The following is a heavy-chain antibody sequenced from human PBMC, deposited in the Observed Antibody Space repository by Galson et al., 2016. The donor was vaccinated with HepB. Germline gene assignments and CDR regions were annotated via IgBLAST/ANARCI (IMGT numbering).Heavy chain of an antibody. J-gene: IGHJ1*01. CDR3: AAGAWEFFQH. CDR2: ISGNNGET. V-gene: IGHV1-18*01. CDR1: GYTFTNYG. Sequence: SVKVSCKASGYTFTNYGVTWVRQAPGQGLEWMGWISGNNGETKFAQKFQGRVTMTTDTPTSTGYMELRSLRSDDTAVYSCAAGAWEFFQHWGQGTLVIVSS. D-gene: IGHD2-8*02.